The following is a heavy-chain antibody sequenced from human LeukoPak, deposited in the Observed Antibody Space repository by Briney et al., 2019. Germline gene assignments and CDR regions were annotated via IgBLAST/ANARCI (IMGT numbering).Heavy chain of an antibody. V-gene: IGHV3-48*01. D-gene: IGHD4-17*01. CDR3: AKDEGSGGDYQFDY. CDR2: ISSSSSTI. CDR1: GFTFSSYR. J-gene: IGHJ4*02. Sequence: PGGSLRLSCAASGFTFSSYRMNWVRQAPGKGLEWVSYISSSSSTIYYADSVKGRFTISRDNAMNSLYLQMNSLRAEDTAVYYCAKDEGSGGDYQFDYWGQGTLVTVSS.